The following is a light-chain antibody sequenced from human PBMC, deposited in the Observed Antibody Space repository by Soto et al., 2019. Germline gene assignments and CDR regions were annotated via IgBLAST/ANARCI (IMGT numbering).Light chain of an antibody. CDR3: LLSYSGAHVV. Sequence: QAVVTQEPSLTVSPGGTVTLTCASSTGAVTSGHYPYWFQQKPGQAPRTLIFDTNNKHSWTPVRFSGSLLGGKAALTLSDAQPEDEAEYYCLLSYSGAHVVFGGGTKVTVL. CDR1: TGAVTSGHY. CDR2: DTN. V-gene: IGLV7-46*01. J-gene: IGLJ2*01.